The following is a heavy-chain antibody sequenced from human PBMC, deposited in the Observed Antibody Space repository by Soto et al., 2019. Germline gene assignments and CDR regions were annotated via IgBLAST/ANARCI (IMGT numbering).Heavy chain of an antibody. CDR1: GYTFYNYG. D-gene: IGHD3-22*01. J-gene: IGHJ6*02. CDR3: AILLTSGYHTPFYYGMDV. Sequence: QVQLEQSGGEVKQPGASVKVTCKASGYTFYNYGISWVRQAPVEGLERMGWISPYNDNTTYAQKFQGRVTMTTHTSTSTAHMERRSLRSDDTAVYYCAILLTSGYHTPFYYGMDVWGQAATVTVS. CDR2: ISPYNDNT. V-gene: IGHV1-18*01.